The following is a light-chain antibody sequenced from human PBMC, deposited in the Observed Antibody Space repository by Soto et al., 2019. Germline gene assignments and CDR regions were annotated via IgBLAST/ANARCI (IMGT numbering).Light chain of an antibody. J-gene: IGKJ1*01. CDR2: DAS. CDR3: QQYDNLPWT. V-gene: IGKV1-33*01. CDR1: QDISNY. Sequence: DIPMTQSPSSLSASVGDRVTITCQASQDISNYLNWYQQKPGKAPKLLIYDASNLETGVPSRFSVSGSGSDFTFTISSLQPEDIAKYYCQQYDNLPWTFGQANKVDIK.